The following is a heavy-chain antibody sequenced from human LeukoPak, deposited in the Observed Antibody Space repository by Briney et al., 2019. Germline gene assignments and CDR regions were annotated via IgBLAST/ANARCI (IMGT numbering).Heavy chain of an antibody. J-gene: IGHJ6*02. D-gene: IGHD1-26*01. CDR2: INPNSGGT. CDR3: ARAEEHYYYYGMDV. V-gene: IGHV1-2*04. Sequence: ASVKVSCKASAYTFTGYYMHWVRQVPGQGLEWMGRINPNSGGTNYAQKFQGWVTMTRDTSISTAYMELSRLRSDDTAVYYCARAEEHYYYYGMDVWGQGTTVTVSS. CDR1: AYTFTGYY.